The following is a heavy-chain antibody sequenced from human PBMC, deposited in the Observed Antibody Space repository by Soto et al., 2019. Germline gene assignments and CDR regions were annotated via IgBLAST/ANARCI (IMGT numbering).Heavy chain of an antibody. D-gene: IGHD2-2*01. CDR1: GYTFTGYY. CDR3: ARGGRVVVPADNWFDP. Sequence: GALVKVSCKASGYTFTGYYMHWVRQAPGQGLEWMGWINPNSGGTNYAQKFQGRVTMTRDTSISTAYMELSRLRSDDTAVYYCARGGRVVVPADNWFDPWGQGTLVTVSS. CDR2: INPNSGGT. J-gene: IGHJ5*02. V-gene: IGHV1-2*02.